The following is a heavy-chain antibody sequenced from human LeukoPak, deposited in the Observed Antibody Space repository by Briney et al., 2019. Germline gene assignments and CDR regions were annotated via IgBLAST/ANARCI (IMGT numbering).Heavy chain of an antibody. CDR3: ARHSLFGVVTHWYFDL. Sequence: KPSETLSLICTVSGGSISSYYWSWIRQPPGKGLEWIGYIYYIGSTNYNPSLKSRVTISVDTSKNQFSLKLSSVTAADTAVYYCARHSLFGVVTHWYFDLWGRGTLVTVSS. J-gene: IGHJ2*01. CDR2: IYYIGST. V-gene: IGHV4-59*08. CDR1: GGSISSYY. D-gene: IGHD3-3*01.